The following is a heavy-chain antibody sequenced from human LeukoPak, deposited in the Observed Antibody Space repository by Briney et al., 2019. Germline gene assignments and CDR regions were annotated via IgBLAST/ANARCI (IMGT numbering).Heavy chain of an antibody. CDR3: ARGGLSGSYQIDY. CDR1: GYSFTTYW. D-gene: IGHD1-26*01. Sequence: GESLKISCKGSGYSFTTYWIGWVRQMPGKGLEWMGIIYPGDSNTRYSPSFQGQVTISADKSISTAYVQWSSLKASDTAMYYCARGGLSGSYQIDYWGQGTLVTVSS. V-gene: IGHV5-51*01. J-gene: IGHJ4*02. CDR2: IYPGDSNT.